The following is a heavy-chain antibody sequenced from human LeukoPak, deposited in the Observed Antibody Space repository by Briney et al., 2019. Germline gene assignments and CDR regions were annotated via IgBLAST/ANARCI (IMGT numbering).Heavy chain of an antibody. CDR1: GGSISSCY. D-gene: IGHD3-10*01. V-gene: IGHV4-4*07. J-gene: IGHJ3*02. CDR2: IYTSGST. Sequence: SETLSLTCTVSGGSISSCYWSWIRQPAGKGLEWIGRIYTSGSTNYNPSLKSRVTMSVDTSKNQFSLKLSSVTAADTAVYYCARDPSLYYYGSGSYDAFDIWGQGTMVTVSS. CDR3: ARDPSLYYYGSGSYDAFDI.